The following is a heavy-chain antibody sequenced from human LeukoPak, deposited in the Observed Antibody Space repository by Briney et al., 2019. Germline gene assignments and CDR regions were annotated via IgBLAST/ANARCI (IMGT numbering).Heavy chain of an antibody. J-gene: IGHJ6*03. CDR1: GGSISSYY. D-gene: IGHD5-18*01. V-gene: IGHV4-59*01. CDR2: IYYSGST. Sequence: PSETLSLTCTVSGGSISSYYWSWIRQPPGKGLEWIGYIYYSGSTNYNPSLKSRVTISVDTSKNQFSLKLSSVTAADTAVYYCARLIQLWQIYYYYYMDVWGKGTTVTVSS. CDR3: ARLIQLWQIYYYYYMDV.